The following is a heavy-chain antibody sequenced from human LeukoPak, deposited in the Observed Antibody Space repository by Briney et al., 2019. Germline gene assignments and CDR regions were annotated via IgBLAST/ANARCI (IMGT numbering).Heavy chain of an antibody. V-gene: IGHV1-18*01. J-gene: IGHJ4*02. CDR3: ARINWNHALYYFDY. CDR2: ISAYNGNT. Sequence: ASVKVSCKASGYTFTSYGISWVRQAPGQGLEWMGWISAYNGNTNYSQKLQGRVTMTTDTSTSTAYMELRSLRSDDTAVYYCARINWNHALYYFDYWGQGTLVTVSS. D-gene: IGHD1-14*01. CDR1: GYTFTSYG.